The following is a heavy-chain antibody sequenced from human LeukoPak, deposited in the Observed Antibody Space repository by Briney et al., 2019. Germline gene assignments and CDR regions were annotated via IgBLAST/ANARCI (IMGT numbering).Heavy chain of an antibody. J-gene: IGHJ4*02. D-gene: IGHD1-26*01. V-gene: IGHV3-23*01. CDR1: GYTFTSYS. Sequence: GGSLRLSCAASGYTFTSYSMNWVRQAPGKGLEWVSTISGGGGSTYYADSVKGRFTVSRDNSKNTLYLQVNSLRAEDTAVYYCAKGGKWDVTPFDYWGQGTLVTVSS. CDR2: ISGGGGST. CDR3: AKGGKWDVTPFDY.